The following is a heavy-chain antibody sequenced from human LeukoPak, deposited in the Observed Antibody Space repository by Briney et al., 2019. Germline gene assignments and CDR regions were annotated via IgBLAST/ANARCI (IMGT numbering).Heavy chain of an antibody. J-gene: IGHJ4*02. Sequence: GESLKISCKGSGYSFTRYWIGWVRQMPGKGLEWMGIIYPGESDTRYSPSFQVQVTISADKSISTAYLQWSSLKASDTAMYYCASRVGRTGTTDFDYWGQGTLVTVSS. D-gene: IGHD1-1*01. CDR1: GYSFTRYW. V-gene: IGHV5-51*01. CDR2: IYPGESDT. CDR3: ASRVGRTGTTDFDY.